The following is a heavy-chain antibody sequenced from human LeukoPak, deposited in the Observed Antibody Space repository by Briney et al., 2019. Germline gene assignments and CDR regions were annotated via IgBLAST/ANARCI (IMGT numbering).Heavy chain of an antibody. D-gene: IGHD5-18*01. V-gene: IGHV3-23*01. CDR1: GFTFRAYA. J-gene: IGHJ4*02. Sequence: PGGSLRLSCAASGFTFRAYAMSWVRQAPGKGLEWVSDISESGGSTHYADSVKGRFTISRDNSKNTLYLQMNTLRAEDTAVYFCAKIRGYTYGFADYWGQGILVTVSS. CDR3: AKIRGYTYGFADY. CDR2: ISESGGST.